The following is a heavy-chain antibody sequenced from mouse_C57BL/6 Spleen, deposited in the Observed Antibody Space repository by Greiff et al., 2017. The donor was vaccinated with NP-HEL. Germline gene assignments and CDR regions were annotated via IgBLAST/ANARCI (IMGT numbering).Heavy chain of an antibody. D-gene: IGHD2-4*01. Sequence: QVHVKQSGAELARPGASVKLSCKASGYTFTSYGISWVKQRTGQGLEWIGEIYPRSGNTYYNEKFKGKATLTAAKSSSTAYMELRSLTSEDYAVYFCARWNDYDGGGVMDYWGQGTSVTVSS. J-gene: IGHJ4*01. V-gene: IGHV1-81*01. CDR2: IYPRSGNT. CDR3: ARWNDYDGGGVMDY. CDR1: GYTFTSYG.